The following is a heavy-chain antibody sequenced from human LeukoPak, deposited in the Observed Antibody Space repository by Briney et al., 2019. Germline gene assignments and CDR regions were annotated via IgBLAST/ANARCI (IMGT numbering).Heavy chain of an antibody. V-gene: IGHV4-34*01. CDR2: INHSGST. D-gene: IGHD3-3*01. CDR1: GGSFSGYY. CDR3: ARDSYDFWSGLGA. J-gene: IGHJ5*02. Sequence: SETLSLTCAVYGGSFSGYYWSWIRQPPGKGLEWIGEINHSGSTNYNPSLKSRVTMSVDTSKNQFSLKLSSVTAADTAVYYCARDSYDFWSGLGAWGQGTLVTVSS.